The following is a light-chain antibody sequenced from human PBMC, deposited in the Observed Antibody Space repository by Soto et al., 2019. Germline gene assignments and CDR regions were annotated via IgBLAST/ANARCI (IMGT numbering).Light chain of an antibody. CDR3: QQANSFPIT. CDR2: DAS. J-gene: IGKJ5*01. CDR1: QSVSSY. V-gene: IGKV3D-15*01. Sequence: EIVMTQSQATLSVSPGERATLSCRASQSVSSYLAWYQQKPGQAPRLLIYDASNRATGIPARFSGSGSGTDFTLTISSLQPEDFATYYCQQANSFPITCGQGTRLEIK.